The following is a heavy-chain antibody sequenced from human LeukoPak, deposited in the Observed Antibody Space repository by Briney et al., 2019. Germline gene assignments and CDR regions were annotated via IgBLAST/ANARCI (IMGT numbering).Heavy chain of an antibody. CDR2: IYHSGST. CDR1: GYSISSGYY. D-gene: IGHD2-2*01. J-gene: IGHJ5*02. V-gene: IGHV4-38-2*01. CDR3: ARHDIVVVPAAMGPEKNWFDP. Sequence: PSETLSLTCAVSGYSISSGYYWGWIRQPPGKGLEWIGSIYHSGSTYYNPSLKSRVTISVDTSKNQFSLKLSSVTAADTAVYYCARHDIVVVPAAMGPEKNWFDPWGQGTLITVSS.